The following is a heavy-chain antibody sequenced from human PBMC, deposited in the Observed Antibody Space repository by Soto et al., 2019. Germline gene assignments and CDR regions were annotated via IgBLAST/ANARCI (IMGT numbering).Heavy chain of an antibody. V-gene: IGHV4-59*08. Sequence: SETLSLTCTVSGGSISSYYWSWIRQPPGKGLEWIGYIYYSGSTNYNPSLKSRVTISVDTSKNQFSLKLSSVTAADTAVYYCATRAADYDFWSGYYSYYYMDVWGKGTTVTVSS. CDR2: IYYSGST. D-gene: IGHD3-3*01. CDR1: GGSISSYY. CDR3: ATRAADYDFWSGYYSYYYMDV. J-gene: IGHJ6*03.